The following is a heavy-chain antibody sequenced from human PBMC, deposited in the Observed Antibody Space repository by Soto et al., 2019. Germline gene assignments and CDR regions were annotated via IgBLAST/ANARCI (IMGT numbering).Heavy chain of an antibody. CDR1: GYSFTSYW. Sequence: GESLKISCQGSGYSFTSYWISWVRQVPGKGLEWMGIIYPGDSDTRYSPSFQGQVTISADKSISTAYLQWSSLKASDTAMYYCARSALATGGAFDSWGQGTMVTVSS. V-gene: IGHV5-51*01. CDR2: IYPGDSDT. CDR3: ARSALATGGAFDS. J-gene: IGHJ3*02.